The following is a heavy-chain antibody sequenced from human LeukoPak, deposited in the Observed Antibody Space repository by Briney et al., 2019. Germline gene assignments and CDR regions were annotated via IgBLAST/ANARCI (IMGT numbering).Heavy chain of an antibody. Sequence: GGSPRLFCVAPKITFYGNGIHLGRQGTGKGIEWVAVVSSDGSIKYNADSVKGRFTISRDTSKNTVYLQMNSLGAEDTAFYYCARGYSSSWLGYFDYWGQGTLVTVSS. CDR3: ARGYSSSWLGYFDY. CDR1: KITFYGNG. D-gene: IGHD6-13*01. J-gene: IGHJ4*02. CDR2: VSSDGSIK. V-gene: IGHV3-30*03.